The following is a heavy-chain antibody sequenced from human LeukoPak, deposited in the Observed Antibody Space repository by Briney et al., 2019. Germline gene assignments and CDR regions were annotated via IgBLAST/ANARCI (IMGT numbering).Heavy chain of an antibody. Sequence: SETLSLTCTVSGGSISSSSYYWGWIRQPPGKGLEWIGSIYYSGSTYYNPSLKSRVTISVDTSKNQFSLKVRSVTAADTAVYYCAKPRTRLAWFDPWGQGTLVTVSS. CDR3: AKPRTRLAWFDP. J-gene: IGHJ5*02. D-gene: IGHD6-19*01. CDR1: GGSISSSSYY. V-gene: IGHV4-39*01. CDR2: IYYSGST.